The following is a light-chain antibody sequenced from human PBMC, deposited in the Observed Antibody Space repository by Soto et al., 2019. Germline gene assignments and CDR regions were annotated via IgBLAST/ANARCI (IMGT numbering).Light chain of an antibody. V-gene: IGKV3-20*01. CDR3: QQYYSYPLLT. J-gene: IGKJ4*01. CDR2: GAS. CDR1: QSVSSSY. Sequence: EIVLTQSPGTLSLSPGGRATLSCRAIQSVSSSYLAWYQQKPGQAPSLLIYGASNRATGIPARFSGSGSGTDFTLTISCLQSEDFATYYCQQYYSYPLLTFGGGTKVDIK.